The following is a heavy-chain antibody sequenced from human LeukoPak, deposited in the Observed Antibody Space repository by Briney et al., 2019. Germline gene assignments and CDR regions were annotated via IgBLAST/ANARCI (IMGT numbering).Heavy chain of an antibody. V-gene: IGHV3-21*06. CDR1: GFTFSNYA. CDR3: ARDRKGKDY. J-gene: IGHJ4*02. Sequence: GGSLRLSCAASGFTFSNYAITWVRQAPGKGLEWVSTISSSGTNTYYADSVKGRFTISRDNAKNSLHLQMNSLRVEDTAVYYCARDRKGKDYWGQGTLVTVSS. CDR2: ISSSGTNT.